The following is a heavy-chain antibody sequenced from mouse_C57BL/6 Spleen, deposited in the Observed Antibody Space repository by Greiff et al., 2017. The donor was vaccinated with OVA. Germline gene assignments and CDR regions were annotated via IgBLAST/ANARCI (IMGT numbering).Heavy chain of an antibody. CDR1: GYTFTSYW. D-gene: IGHD1-1*01. V-gene: IGHV1-55*01. J-gene: IGHJ4*01. CDR2: IYPGSGST. Sequence: QVQLQQPGAELVKPGASVKMSCKASGYTFTSYWITWVKQRPGQGLEWIGDIYPGSGSTNYNEKFKSKATLTVDTSSSTAYMQLSSLTSEDSAVYYCARIYYGSSPYYYAMDYWGQGTSVTVSS. CDR3: ARIYYGSSPYYYAMDY.